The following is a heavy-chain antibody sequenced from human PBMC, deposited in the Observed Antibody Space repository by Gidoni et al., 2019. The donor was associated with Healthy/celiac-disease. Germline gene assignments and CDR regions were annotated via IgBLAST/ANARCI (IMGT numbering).Heavy chain of an antibody. J-gene: IGHJ5*02. CDR2: ISSSGSTI. CDR1: GFTFSDYY. Sequence: QVQLVESGGGLVKPGGSLRLSCAASGFTFSDYYMSWIRQAPGKGLEWVSYISSSGSTIYYADSVKGRFTISRDNAKNSLYLQMNSLRAEDTAVYYCARDACSSTSCYALNWFDPWGQGTLVTVSS. V-gene: IGHV3-11*01. CDR3: ARDACSSTSCYALNWFDP. D-gene: IGHD2-2*01.